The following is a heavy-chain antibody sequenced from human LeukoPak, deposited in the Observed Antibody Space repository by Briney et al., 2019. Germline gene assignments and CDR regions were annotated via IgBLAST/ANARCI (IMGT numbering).Heavy chain of an antibody. CDR1: GGSISSYY. J-gene: IGHJ5*02. CDR2: IYYSGST. CDR3: ARDKGDYGDYYWFDP. Sequence: PSETLSLTCTVSGGSISSYYWSWIRQAPGKGREWIGYIYYSGSTNYNPSLKSRVTISVDPSKNQVSLKLRSVTAADTAVYYCARDKGDYGDYYWFDPWGQGTLVTVSS. V-gene: IGHV4-59*01. D-gene: IGHD4-17*01.